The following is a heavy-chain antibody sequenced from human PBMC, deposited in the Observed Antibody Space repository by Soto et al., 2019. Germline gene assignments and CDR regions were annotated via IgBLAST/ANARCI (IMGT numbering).Heavy chain of an antibody. J-gene: IGHJ4*02. V-gene: IGHV3-66*01. CDR1: GFTVSSNY. Sequence: GGSLRLSCAASGFTVSSNYMSWVRQAPGKGLEWVSVIYSGGSTYYADSVKGRFTISRDNSKNTLYLQMNSLRAEDTAVYYCAIGYCTNGVCYGAYGYHFDYWGQGTLVTVSS. D-gene: IGHD2-8*01. CDR2: IYSGGST. CDR3: AIGYCTNGVCYGAYGYHFDY.